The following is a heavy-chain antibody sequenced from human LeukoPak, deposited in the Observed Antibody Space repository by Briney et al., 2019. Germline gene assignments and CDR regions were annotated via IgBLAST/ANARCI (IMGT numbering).Heavy chain of an antibody. D-gene: IGHD3-10*01. CDR2: ISAYNGNT. V-gene: IGHV1-18*01. CDR1: GYTFTSYG. Sequence: ASVKVSCKASGYTFTSYGISWVRQAPGQGLEWMGWISAYNGNTNYAPKLQGRVTITADESTSTAYMELSSLRSEDTAVYYCATYSEWFGELYDAFDIWGQGTMVTVSS. CDR3: ATYSEWFGELYDAFDI. J-gene: IGHJ3*02.